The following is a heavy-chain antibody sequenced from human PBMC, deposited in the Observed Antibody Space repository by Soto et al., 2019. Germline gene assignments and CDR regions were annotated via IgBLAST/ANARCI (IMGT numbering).Heavy chain of an antibody. D-gene: IGHD3-16*01. CDR3: AISQDRGGRTTFIY. Sequence: SLRLSGAVSVFTVDDNAMHWVRQAPEKGLEWVSGINWKSDIGYADSVKGRFTISRDNAENSLYLQMNSLRAEDTALYYCAISQDRGGRTTFIYWGQGTQVTVSS. V-gene: IGHV3-9*01. CDR1: VFTVDDNA. J-gene: IGHJ4*02. CDR2: INWKSDI.